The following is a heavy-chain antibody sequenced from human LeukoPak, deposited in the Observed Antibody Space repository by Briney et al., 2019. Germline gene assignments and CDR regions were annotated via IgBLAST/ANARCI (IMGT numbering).Heavy chain of an antibody. Sequence: GGSLRLSCAASGCTFSSYAMSWVRQAPGKGLEWVSAIRGSGGSTYYAASVKGRTTISRDNSKNTLYLQMNSLRAEDTAVYYCAKGPVRYFDWAEQDVWGKGTTVTVSS. J-gene: IGHJ6*04. CDR1: GCTFSSYA. CDR2: IRGSGGST. CDR3: AKGPVRYFDWAEQDV. D-gene: IGHD3-9*01. V-gene: IGHV3-23*01.